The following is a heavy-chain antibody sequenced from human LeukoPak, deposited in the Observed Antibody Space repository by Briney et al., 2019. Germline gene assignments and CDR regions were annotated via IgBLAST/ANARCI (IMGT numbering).Heavy chain of an antibody. CDR3: ARDGAVVPYYFDY. J-gene: IGHJ4*02. CDR1: GYIFTSNG. V-gene: IGHV1-18*01. Sequence: GASVKVSCKASGYIFTSNGISWVRQAPGQGLEWMGWINAYNGNTNHAEKLQGRVTMTTDTSTSTAYMELRSLRSDDTAVYYCARDGAVVPYYFDYWGQGTLVTVSS. CDR2: INAYNGNT. D-gene: IGHD4-23*01.